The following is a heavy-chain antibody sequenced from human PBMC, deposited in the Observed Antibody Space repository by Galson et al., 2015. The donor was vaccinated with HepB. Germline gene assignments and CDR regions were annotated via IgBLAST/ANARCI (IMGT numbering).Heavy chain of an antibody. V-gene: IGHV1-69*02. D-gene: IGHD3-22*01. J-gene: IGHJ6*02. CDR1: GGTFSSYT. Sequence: SVKVSCKASGGTFSSYTISWVRQAPGQGLEWMGRIIPILGIANYAQKFQGRVTITADKSTSTAYMELSSLRSEDTAVYYCASYYGRSNYYYYGMDVWGQGTTVTVSS. CDR3: ASYYGRSNYYYYGMDV. CDR2: IIPILGIA.